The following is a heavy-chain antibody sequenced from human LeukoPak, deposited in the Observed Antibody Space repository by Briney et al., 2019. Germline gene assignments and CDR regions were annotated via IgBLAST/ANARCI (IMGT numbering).Heavy chain of an antibody. CDR2: IYYSGNT. CDR1: GVSINNDDYY. V-gene: IGHV4-31*03. J-gene: IGHJ4*02. Sequence: SQTLSLTCTVSGVSINNDDYYWSWIRQHPERGLEWIGHIYYSGNTYYNPSLKSRVTISVDTSKNQFSLKLRSVTAADTAVYFCARAGYDFPLFWGQETLVTVSS. CDR3: ARAGYDFPLF. D-gene: IGHD3-3*01.